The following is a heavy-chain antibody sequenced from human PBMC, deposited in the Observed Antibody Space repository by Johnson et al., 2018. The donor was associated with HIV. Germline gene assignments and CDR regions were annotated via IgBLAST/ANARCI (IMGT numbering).Heavy chain of an antibody. CDR2: ISWNSGSI. Sequence: VQLVESGGGLVQPGRSLRLSCAASGFTFDDYAMHWVRQAPGKGLEWVSGISWNSGSIGYADSVKGRFTISRDNAKNSLYLQMNSLRAEDTALYYCAKDMRISSTGAFDIWGQGTMVTVSS. D-gene: IGHD6-13*01. CDR1: GFTFDDYA. J-gene: IGHJ3*02. V-gene: IGHV3-9*01. CDR3: AKDMRISSTGAFDI.